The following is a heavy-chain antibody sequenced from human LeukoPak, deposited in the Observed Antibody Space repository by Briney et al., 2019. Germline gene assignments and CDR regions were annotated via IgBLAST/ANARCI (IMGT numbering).Heavy chain of an antibody. D-gene: IGHD3-10*01. CDR3: AKDLGMVRGVPDAFDI. Sequence: PGGSLRLSCAASGFTFSSYAMSWVRQAPGKGLEWVSAISGSGGSTYYADSVKGRFTISRDNSKTTLYLQMNSLRAEDTAVYYCAKDLGMVRGVPDAFDIWGQGTMVTVSS. J-gene: IGHJ3*02. CDR2: ISGSGGST. V-gene: IGHV3-23*01. CDR1: GFTFSSYA.